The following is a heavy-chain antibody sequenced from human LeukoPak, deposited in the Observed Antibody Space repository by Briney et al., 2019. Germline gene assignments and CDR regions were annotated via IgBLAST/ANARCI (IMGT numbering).Heavy chain of an antibody. V-gene: IGHV3-30*01. J-gene: IGHJ4*02. D-gene: IGHD3-16*01. CDR1: GFTLSSYT. Sequence: GGSLRLSCAASGFTLSSYTMHWVRPAPGKGLEWLTLMSYDGKNEYCADSVKGRFTISRDKPKNTLYLQMNSLRREDTAIYYCAAGFGSLDSWGPGTLVTVSS. CDR3: AAGFGSLDS. CDR2: MSYDGKNE.